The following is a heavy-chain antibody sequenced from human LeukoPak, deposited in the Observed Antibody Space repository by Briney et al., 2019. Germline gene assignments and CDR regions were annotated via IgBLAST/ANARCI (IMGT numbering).Heavy chain of an antibody. J-gene: IGHJ4*02. Sequence: ASVKVSCKVSGYTLTELSMHWVRQAPGKGLEWMGGFDPEDGETIYAQKFQGRVTMTEDTSTDTAYMELSSLRSEDTAVYYCATQFSSDYDSSGYYNFDYWGQGTLVTVSP. CDR1: GYTLTELS. CDR3: ATQFSSDYDSSGYYNFDY. CDR2: FDPEDGET. V-gene: IGHV1-24*01. D-gene: IGHD3-22*01.